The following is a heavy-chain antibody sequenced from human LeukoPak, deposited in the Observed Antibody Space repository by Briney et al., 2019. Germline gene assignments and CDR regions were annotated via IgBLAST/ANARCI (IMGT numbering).Heavy chain of an antibody. V-gene: IGHV1-69*13. Sequence: ASVKVSCKASGGTFSSYAISWVRQAPGQGLEWMGGIIPIFGTANYAQKFQGRVTITADESTSTAYMELNSLRSEDTAVYYCASRQEGSGSYYYYYYGMDVWGKGTTVTVSS. CDR3: ASRQEGSGSYYYYYYGMDV. J-gene: IGHJ6*04. CDR2: IIPIFGTA. CDR1: GGTFSSYA. D-gene: IGHD3-10*01.